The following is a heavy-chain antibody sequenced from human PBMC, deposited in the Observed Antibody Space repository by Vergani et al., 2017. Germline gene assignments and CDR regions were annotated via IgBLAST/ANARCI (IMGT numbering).Heavy chain of an antibody. D-gene: IGHD6-13*01. CDR3: AIGAFHLAAAGTRYDY. CDR2: IIPIFSAA. J-gene: IGHJ4*02. Sequence: QVQLVQSGAEVKKPGSSVKVSCKASGGTFSSYAISWVRQAPGQGLEWMGGIIPIFSAANYAQKFQGRVTITADESTSTAYMELSSLRSEDTAVYYCAIGAFHLAAAGTRYDYWGQGTLVTVSS. CDR1: GGTFSSYA. V-gene: IGHV1-69*01.